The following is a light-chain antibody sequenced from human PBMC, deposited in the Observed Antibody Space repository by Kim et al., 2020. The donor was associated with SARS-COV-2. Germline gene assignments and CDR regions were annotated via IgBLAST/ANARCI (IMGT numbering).Light chain of an antibody. CDR2: YDS. Sequence: SYELTQPPSVSVAPGKTARITCGGNNIGSKSVHWYQQKPGQAPVLVIYYDSDRPSGIPERFSGSNSGNTATLTIRRVEAGDEADYYCQVWDRSSDHPVFG. J-gene: IGLJ3*02. V-gene: IGLV3-21*04. CDR1: NIGSKS. CDR3: QVWDRSSDHPV.